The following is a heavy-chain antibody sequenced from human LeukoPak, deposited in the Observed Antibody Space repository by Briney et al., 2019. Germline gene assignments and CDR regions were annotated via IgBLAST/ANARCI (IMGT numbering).Heavy chain of an antibody. CDR2: IYYSGST. CDR1: GDSITTSSYY. D-gene: IGHD3-22*01. CDR3: ARLETYDSTLDY. V-gene: IGHV4-39*01. J-gene: IGHJ4*02. Sequence: EPLSLPCPVSGDSITTSSYYWGWIRPPPGKGLEWIGNIYYSGSTYYNPSLKSRVTISVDTSKNQFSLWLSSVTAADTAVYYCARLETYDSTLDYWGQGTLVTVSS.